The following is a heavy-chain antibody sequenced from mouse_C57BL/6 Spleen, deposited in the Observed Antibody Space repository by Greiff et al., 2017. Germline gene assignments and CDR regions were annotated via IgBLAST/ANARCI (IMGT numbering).Heavy chain of an antibody. CDR1: GYTFTSYW. CDR2: IDPSDSET. J-gene: IGHJ2*01. Sequence: QVQLQQPGAELVRPGSSVKLSCKASGYTFTSYWMHWVKQRPRQGLEWIGNIDPSDSETHYNQKFKDKATLTVDKSSSTAYMQLSSLTSEDSAFYYCARSRDVVDYWGQGTILTVSA. D-gene: IGHD3-3*01. CDR3: ARSRDVVDY. V-gene: IGHV1-52*01.